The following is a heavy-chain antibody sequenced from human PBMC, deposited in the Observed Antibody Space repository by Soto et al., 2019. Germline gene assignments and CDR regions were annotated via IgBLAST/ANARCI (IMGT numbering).Heavy chain of an antibody. Sequence: TGGSLRLSCAASGFTFSSYGMHWVRQSPGKGLEWVAVIWYDGSNKYYADSVKGRFTISRDNSKNTLYLQMNSLRAEDTAVYYCARAPPGVRPACAFDIWGQGTMVTVSS. V-gene: IGHV3-33*01. CDR2: IWYDGSNK. CDR3: ARAPPGVRPACAFDI. J-gene: IGHJ3*02. D-gene: IGHD2-21*01. CDR1: GFTFSSYG.